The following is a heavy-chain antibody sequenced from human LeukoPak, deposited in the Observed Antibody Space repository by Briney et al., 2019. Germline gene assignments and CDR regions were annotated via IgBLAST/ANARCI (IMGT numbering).Heavy chain of an antibody. CDR2: IKQHGSEQ. CDR3: ARDYDGVRGHW. V-gene: IGHV3-7*04. CDR1: GFTFSSYW. D-gene: IGHD2-8*01. J-gene: IGHJ4*02. Sequence: PGGSLRLSCAASGFTFSSYWMSWVRQAPGKGLEWVANIKQHGSEQYYVDSVKGRFTISRDNAKNSLYLQMNSLRAEDTAVYYCARDYDGVRGHWWGQGTLVTVSS.